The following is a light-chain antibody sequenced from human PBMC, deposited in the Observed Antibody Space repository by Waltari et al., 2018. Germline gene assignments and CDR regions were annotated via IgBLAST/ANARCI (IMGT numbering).Light chain of an antibody. CDR1: HRITGH. CDR2: SSS. J-gene: IGKJ2*01. V-gene: IGKV1-39*01. Sequence: DIQMTQAPSSLSASVGDRVTMTCRTSHRITGHLNWFQQHPGKAPKLLIHSSSAWQSGVPSRFSGRGSGTHFTLTISSLQPEDFATYFCQQSYITPYTFGQGTKLEIK. CDR3: QQSYITPYT.